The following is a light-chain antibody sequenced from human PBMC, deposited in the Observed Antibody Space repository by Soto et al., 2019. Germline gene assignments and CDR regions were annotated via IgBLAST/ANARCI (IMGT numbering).Light chain of an antibody. V-gene: IGLV2-11*01. J-gene: IGLJ1*01. CDR2: EGS. Sequence: QSVLTQPRSVSGSPGQSVTISCTGTNSDVGGYNYVSWYQQHPGKAPKLMIYEGSKRPSGVSTRFSGSKSGNTASLTISGLQAEDEADYYCCSYAGSNTYLFGTATKLTVL. CDR1: NSDVGGYNY. CDR3: CSYAGSNTYL.